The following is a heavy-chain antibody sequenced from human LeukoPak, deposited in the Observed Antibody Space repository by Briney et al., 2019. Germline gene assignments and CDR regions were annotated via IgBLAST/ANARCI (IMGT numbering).Heavy chain of an antibody. Sequence: GASVKVSCTASGYTFTSYGISWVRQAPGQGLEWMGWISAYNGNTNYAQKLQGRVTMTTDTSTSTACMELRSLRSDDTAVYYCARDDVVVVAARDYWGQGTLVTVSS. J-gene: IGHJ4*02. D-gene: IGHD2-15*01. CDR1: GYTFTSYG. CDR2: ISAYNGNT. CDR3: ARDDVVVVAARDY. V-gene: IGHV1-18*01.